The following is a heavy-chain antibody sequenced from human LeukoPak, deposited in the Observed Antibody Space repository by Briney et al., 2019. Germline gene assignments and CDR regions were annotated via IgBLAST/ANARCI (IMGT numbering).Heavy chain of an antibody. CDR3: ARAFSGYHSKSGGIDY. CDR2: ICYSGST. CDR1: GGSISSYY. V-gene: IGHV4-59*01. Sequence: SETLSLTCTVSGGSISSYYWSWIRQPPGKGLEWIGYICYSGSTNYNPSLKSRVTISVDTSKNQFSLKLSSVTAADTAVYYCARAFSGYHSKSGGIDYWGQGTLVTVSS. D-gene: IGHD4-11*01. J-gene: IGHJ4*02.